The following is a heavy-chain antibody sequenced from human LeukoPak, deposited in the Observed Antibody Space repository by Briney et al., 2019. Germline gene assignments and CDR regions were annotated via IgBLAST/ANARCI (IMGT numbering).Heavy chain of an antibody. CDR2: MYTSGST. J-gene: IGHJ4*02. V-gene: IGHV4-4*07. CDR3: ATYDQQLAFDN. D-gene: IGHD6-13*01. Sequence: SETLSLTCTVSGGPMSSYYWTWIRQPAGKGLEWIGRMYTSGSTNYNPSLKSRVTMSIDTSKKQFSLRLHSVTAADTAVYYCATYDQQLAFDNWGQGTLVTVSS. CDR1: GGPMSSYY.